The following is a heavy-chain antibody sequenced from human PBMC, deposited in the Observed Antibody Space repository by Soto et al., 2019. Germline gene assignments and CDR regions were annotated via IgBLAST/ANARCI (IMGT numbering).Heavy chain of an antibody. Sequence: ASETLSLTCAVSGGSISRGGYSWNWIRQPPGKGLEWIGYIYHSGSTLYNPSLKSRVTISVDKSKNRFSLKLSSVTAADTAVYYCARDQLEGNWFDPWGPGTLVTVSS. CDR1: GGSISRGGYS. D-gene: IGHD1-1*01. CDR2: IYHSGST. CDR3: ARDQLEGNWFDP. J-gene: IGHJ5*02. V-gene: IGHV4-30-2*01.